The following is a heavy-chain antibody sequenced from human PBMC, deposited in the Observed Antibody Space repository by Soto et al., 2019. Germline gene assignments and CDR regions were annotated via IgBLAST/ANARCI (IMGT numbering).Heavy chain of an antibody. D-gene: IGHD3-9*01. CDR1: GGSISSSSYY. J-gene: IGHJ6*02. Sequence: SETLSLTCTVSGGSISSSSYYWGWIRQPPGKGLEWIGSIYYSGSTYYNPSLKSRVTISVDTSKNQFSLKLSSVTAADTAVYYCAKDMGITIWPDGMDVWGQGTTVTVSS. V-gene: IGHV4-39*02. CDR2: IYYSGST. CDR3: AKDMGITIWPDGMDV.